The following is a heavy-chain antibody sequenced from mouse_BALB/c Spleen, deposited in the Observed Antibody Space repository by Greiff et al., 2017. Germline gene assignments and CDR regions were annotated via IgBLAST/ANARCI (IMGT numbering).Heavy chain of an antibody. Sequence: VKVVESGAELARPGASVKMSCKASGYTFTSYTMHWVKQRPGQGLEWIGYINPSSGYTNYNQKFKDKATLTADKSSSTAYMQLSSLTSEDSAVYYCARRIPGTGYAMDYWGQGTSVTVSS. CDR1: GYTFTSYT. V-gene: IGHV1-4*01. D-gene: IGHD4-1*01. CDR3: ARRIPGTGYAMDY. CDR2: INPSSGYT. J-gene: IGHJ4*01.